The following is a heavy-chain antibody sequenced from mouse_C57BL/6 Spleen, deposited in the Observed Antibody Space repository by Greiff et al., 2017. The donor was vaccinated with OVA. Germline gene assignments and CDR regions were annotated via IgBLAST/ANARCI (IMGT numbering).Heavy chain of an antibody. CDR2: IDPSDSYT. Sequence: QVQLQQPGAELVMPGASVKLSCKASGYTFTSYWMHWVKQRPGQGLEWIGEIDPSDSYTNYNQKFKGKSTLTVDKSSSTAYMQLSSLTSEDSAVYYCARLGSSGYWFAYWGQGTLVTVSA. CDR3: ARLGSSGYWFAY. CDR1: GYTFTSYW. J-gene: IGHJ3*01. D-gene: IGHD3-2*02. V-gene: IGHV1-69*01.